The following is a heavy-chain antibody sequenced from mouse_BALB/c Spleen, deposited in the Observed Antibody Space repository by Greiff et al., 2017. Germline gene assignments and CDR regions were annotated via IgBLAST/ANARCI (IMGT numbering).Heavy chain of an antibody. J-gene: IGHJ4*01. CDR2: ISNGGGST. CDR1: GFTFSSYT. Sequence: EVQRVESGGGLVQPGGSLKLSCAASGFTFSSYTMSWVRQTPEKRLEWVAYISNGGGSTYYPDTVKGRFTISRDNAKNTLYLQMSSLKSEDTAMYYCARPGDGYLYYAMDYWGQGTSVTVSS. D-gene: IGHD2-3*01. V-gene: IGHV5-12-2*01. CDR3: ARPGDGYLYYAMDY.